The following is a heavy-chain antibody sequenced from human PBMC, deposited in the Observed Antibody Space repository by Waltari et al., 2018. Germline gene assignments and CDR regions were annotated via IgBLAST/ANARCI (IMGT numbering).Heavy chain of an antibody. Sequence: EVQLLESGGGLVQPGGSLRRSCAADGFALISYAMTWVRQAPGKGLEWVSSISGPALTTFYADSVKGRFSVSRDNSKNTLYLQINGLRADDTAVYYCAKAGGIAAAEFQFDFWGRGTLVTVSS. CDR3: AKAGGIAAAEFQFDF. D-gene: IGHD6-13*01. CDR1: GFALISYA. J-gene: IGHJ4*02. V-gene: IGHV3-23*01. CDR2: ISGPALTT.